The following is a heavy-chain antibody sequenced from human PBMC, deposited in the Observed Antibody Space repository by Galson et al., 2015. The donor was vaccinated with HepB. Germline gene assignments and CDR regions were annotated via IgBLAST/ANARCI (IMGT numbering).Heavy chain of an antibody. D-gene: IGHD3-22*01. Sequence: ETLSLPCVVSGGSIRSSNWWSWVRQPPGQGLEWIGEIYHSGSTNYNPSLKRRVTISMDKSKNQFSLKLSSVTAADTAVYYCASLRPPYYDNSGHDVFDIWGQGTMVTVSS. CDR2: IYHSGST. CDR3: ASLRPPYYDNSGHDVFDI. V-gene: IGHV4-4*02. CDR1: GGSIRSSNW. J-gene: IGHJ3*02.